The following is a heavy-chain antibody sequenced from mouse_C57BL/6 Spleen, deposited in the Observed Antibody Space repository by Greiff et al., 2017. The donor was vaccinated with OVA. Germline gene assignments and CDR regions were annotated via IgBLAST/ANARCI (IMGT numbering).Heavy chain of an antibody. Sequence: QVQLQQPGAELVRPGSSVKLSCKASGYTFTSYWMDWVKQRPGQGLEWIGSIYPSDSETHYNQKFKDKATLTVDKSSSTAYMQLSSLTSEDSAVYYCAMNYYGSSYGYFDYWGQGTTLTVSS. D-gene: IGHD1-1*01. J-gene: IGHJ2*01. CDR3: AMNYYGSSYGYFDY. CDR1: GYTFTSYW. CDR2: IYPSDSET. V-gene: IGHV1-61*01.